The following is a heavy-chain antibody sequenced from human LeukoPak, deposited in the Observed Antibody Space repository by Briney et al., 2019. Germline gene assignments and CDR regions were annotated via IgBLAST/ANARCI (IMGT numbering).Heavy chain of an antibody. D-gene: IGHD2-15*01. CDR1: GFIFSHHG. CDR3: TKAPVNSCLGAFCYPFDS. Sequence: GGSLRLSCATSGFIFSHHGMNWVRQAPGKGLEWVSGIRADAVTTYYADSVKGRFTVSRDNSKNTLYLQMNSLRAEDTAIYYCTKAPVNSCLGAFCYPFDSWGQGTLVTVSS. CDR2: IRADAVTT. J-gene: IGHJ4*02. V-gene: IGHV3-23*01.